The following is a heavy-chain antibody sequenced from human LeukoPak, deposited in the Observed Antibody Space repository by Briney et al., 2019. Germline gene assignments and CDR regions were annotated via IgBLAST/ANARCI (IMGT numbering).Heavy chain of an antibody. CDR2: IYHSGST. D-gene: IGHD2-15*01. CDR3: ASSPLYCSGGSCYGRFDP. CDR1: GYSISSSYY. J-gene: IGHJ5*02. Sequence: PSETLSLTCAVSGYSISSSYYWGWIRQPPGKGLEWIGSIYHSGSTYYNPSLKSRVTISVDTSKNQSSLKLSSVTAADTAVYYCASSPLYCSGGSCYGRFDPWGQGTLVTVSS. V-gene: IGHV4-38-2*01.